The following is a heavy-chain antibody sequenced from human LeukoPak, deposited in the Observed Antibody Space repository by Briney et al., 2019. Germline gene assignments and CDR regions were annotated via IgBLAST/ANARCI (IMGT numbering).Heavy chain of an antibody. CDR2: IYTSGST. D-gene: IGHD5-24*01. Sequence: SETLSLTCSGSGGSISSYYWSWLRQPAGKGLEWIGRIYTSGSTNYNPSLKSRVTMSVDTSKNQCSLKLSSVTAADTAVYYCAREAPTLWEDGYNQYYFDYWGQGTLVTVSS. V-gene: IGHV4-4*07. CDR1: GGSISSYY. CDR3: AREAPTLWEDGYNQYYFDY. J-gene: IGHJ4*02.